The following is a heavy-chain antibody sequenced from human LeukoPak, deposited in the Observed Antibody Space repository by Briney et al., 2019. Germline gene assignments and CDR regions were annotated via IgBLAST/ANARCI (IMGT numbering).Heavy chain of an antibody. CDR3: AKNYREAGLSFDY. CDR1: GFTFSSYA. CDR2: ISYDGSNK. D-gene: IGHD1-7*01. Sequence: TGGSLRLSCAASGFTFSSYAMHWVRQAPGKGLEWVAVISYDGSNKYYADSVKGRFTISRDNSKNTLYLQMNSLRAEDTAVYYCAKNYREAGLSFDYWGQGTLVTVSS. J-gene: IGHJ4*02. V-gene: IGHV3-30-3*02.